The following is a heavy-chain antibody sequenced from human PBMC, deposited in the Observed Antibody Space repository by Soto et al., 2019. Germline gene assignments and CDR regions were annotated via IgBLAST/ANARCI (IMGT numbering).Heavy chain of an antibody. V-gene: IGHV1-3*01. D-gene: IGHD6-19*01. CDR1: GYTFTGYY. Sequence: GASVKVSCKASGYTFTGYYMHWVRQAPGQGLEWMGWINAGNGNTKYSQKFQGRVTITWDTSASTAYMELSSLRSEGTAVYYCARSSGWPIDYWGQGTLVTVSS. CDR2: INAGNGNT. J-gene: IGHJ4*02. CDR3: ARSSGWPIDY.